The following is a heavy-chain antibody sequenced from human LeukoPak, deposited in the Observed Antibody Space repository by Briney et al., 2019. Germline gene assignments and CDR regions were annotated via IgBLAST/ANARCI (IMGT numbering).Heavy chain of an antibody. CDR2: IYTSGST. D-gene: IGHD1-26*01. J-gene: IGHJ6*03. V-gene: IGHV4-61*02. CDR1: GGSISSGSYY. CDR3: ARAPIDYYYYYMDV. Sequence: SETLSLTCTVSGGSISSGSYYWSWIRQPAGKGLEWIGRIYTSGSTNYNPSLKSRVTISVDTSKNQFSLKLSSVTAADTAVYYCARAPIDYYYYYMDVWGKGTTVTISS.